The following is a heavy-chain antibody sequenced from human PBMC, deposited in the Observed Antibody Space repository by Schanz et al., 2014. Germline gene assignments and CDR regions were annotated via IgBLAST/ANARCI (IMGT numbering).Heavy chain of an antibody. CDR2: IRYDGSNN. CDR1: GVTFSSYG. V-gene: IGHV3-30*02. D-gene: IGHD1-1*01. CDR3: TKFETRTGTNY. J-gene: IGHJ4*02. Sequence: QVQLGESGGGVVQPGGSLRRVCAASGVTFSSYGMHWVRQAPGKGLEWGAFIRYDGSNNYYADSVKGRFTISRDNSKNTLYLQMNSLRAEDTAVYYCTKFETRTGTNYWGQGTLGTVSS.